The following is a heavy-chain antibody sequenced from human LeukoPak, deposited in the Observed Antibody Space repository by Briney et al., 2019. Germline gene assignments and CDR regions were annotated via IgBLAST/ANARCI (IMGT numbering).Heavy chain of an antibody. CDR1: GGSISSGDYY. CDR3: ARVVVRGVIPRNAFDI. V-gene: IGHV4-30-4*08. D-gene: IGHD3-10*01. CDR2: IDYSGST. Sequence: PSETLSLTCTVSGGSISSGDYYWSRIRQPPGMGLEWIGYIDYSGSTYYNPSLKSRVTISVDTSKNQFSLKLSSVTAADTAVYYCARVVVRGVIPRNAFDIWGQGTMVTVSS. J-gene: IGHJ3*02.